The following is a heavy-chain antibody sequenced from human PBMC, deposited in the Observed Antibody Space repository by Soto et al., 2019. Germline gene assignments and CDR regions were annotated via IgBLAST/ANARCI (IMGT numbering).Heavy chain of an antibody. Sequence: ASVKVSCKVSGHSFTGHYMHWVRQAPGQGLEWMRWINPNSGDTNYARKFQGRVTMTRDTSIKTVYMELSSLRSDDTAVYYCARALIGFLDWLPDNYYYGMDVWGQGTTVTVSS. CDR1: GHSFTGHY. J-gene: IGHJ6*02. D-gene: IGHD3-3*02. CDR2: INPNSGDT. V-gene: IGHV1-2*02. CDR3: ARALIGFLDWLPDNYYYGMDV.